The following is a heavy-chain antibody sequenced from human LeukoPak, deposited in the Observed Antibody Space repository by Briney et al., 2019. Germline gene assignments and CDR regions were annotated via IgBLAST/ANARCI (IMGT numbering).Heavy chain of an antibody. J-gene: IGHJ5*02. CDR3: ARARGYCSGGSCYSGRWFDL. D-gene: IGHD2-15*01. CDR1: GGTFSSYA. V-gene: IGHV1-69*13. Sequence: ASVKVSCKASGGTFSSYAISWVRQAPGQGLEWMGGIIPIFGTANYAQKFQGRVTITADESTSTAYMELSSLRSEDTAVYYCARARGYCSGGSCYSGRWFDLWGQGTLVTVSS. CDR2: IIPIFGTA.